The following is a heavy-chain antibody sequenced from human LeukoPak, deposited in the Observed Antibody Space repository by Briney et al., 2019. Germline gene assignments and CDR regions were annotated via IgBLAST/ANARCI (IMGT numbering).Heavy chain of an antibody. CDR1: GFTFSSYS. D-gene: IGHD4-17*01. J-gene: IGHJ4*02. V-gene: IGHV3-21*01. CDR2: IISSSSYI. CDR3: ARDRLHYGEYEKTFDY. Sequence: GGSLRLSCAASGFTFSSYSMNWVRHAPGKGREWVSSIISSSSYIYYADSVKGRFTISRDNAKNSLYLQMDSLRAEDTAVYYCARDRLHYGEYEKTFDYWGQGTLVTVSS.